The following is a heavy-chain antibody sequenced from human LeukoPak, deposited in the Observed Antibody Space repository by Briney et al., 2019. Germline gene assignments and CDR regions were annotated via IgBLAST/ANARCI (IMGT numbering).Heavy chain of an antibody. V-gene: IGHV1-69*04. CDR1: GGTFSSYA. D-gene: IGHD6-13*01. CDR2: IIPILGIA. J-gene: IGHJ4*02. Sequence: SVKVSCKASGGTFSSYAISWVRQAPGQGLEWMGRIIPILGIANYAQKFQGRVTITADKSTSTAYMELSSLRSEDTAVYYCAREFGVHSSRADYWGQGTLVTVSS. CDR3: AREFGVHSSRADY.